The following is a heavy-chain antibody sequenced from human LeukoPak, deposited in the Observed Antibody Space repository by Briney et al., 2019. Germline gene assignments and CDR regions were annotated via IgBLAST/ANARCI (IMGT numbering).Heavy chain of an antibody. CDR1: GGSISGYY. Sequence: PSETLSLTCTVSGGSISGYYWSWIRQAPGKGLEWIGDTDQNEITNYNPSLKSRVTISVDMSKNHFSLKLNSVTAADTAVYYCATEWTDGEYVDYWGQGTLVTVSS. V-gene: IGHV4-59*12. CDR3: ATEWTDGEYVDY. CDR2: TDQNEIT. J-gene: IGHJ4*02. D-gene: IGHD4-17*01.